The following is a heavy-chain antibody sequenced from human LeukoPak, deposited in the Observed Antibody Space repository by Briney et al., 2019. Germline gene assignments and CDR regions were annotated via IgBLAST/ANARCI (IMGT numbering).Heavy chain of an antibody. J-gene: IGHJ4*02. CDR2: IYYSGST. Sequence: PSETLSLTCTVSGGSISSYYWSWIRQPPGKGLEWIGYIYYSGSTNYNPPLKSRVTISVDTSKNQFSLKLSPVTAADTAVYYCARVAEMATAALFDYWGQGTLVTVSS. D-gene: IGHD5-24*01. CDR1: GGSISSYY. CDR3: ARVAEMATAALFDY. V-gene: IGHV4-59*01.